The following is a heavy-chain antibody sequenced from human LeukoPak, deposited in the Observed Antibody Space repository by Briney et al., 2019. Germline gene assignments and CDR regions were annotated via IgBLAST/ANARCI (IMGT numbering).Heavy chain of an antibody. CDR3: ARAYIYFDY. Sequence: SETLSLTCTVSGGSVSDYYWGWIRQPPGKGLEWIGSIYYSGSTYYNPSLKSRVTISVDTSKNQFSLKLSSVTAADTAVYYCARAYIYFDYWGQGTLVTVSS. J-gene: IGHJ4*02. CDR2: IYYSGST. CDR1: GGSVSDYY. V-gene: IGHV4-39*07. D-gene: IGHD3-16*01.